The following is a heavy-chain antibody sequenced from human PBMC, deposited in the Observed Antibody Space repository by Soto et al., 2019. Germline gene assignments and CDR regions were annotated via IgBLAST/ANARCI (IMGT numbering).Heavy chain of an antibody. J-gene: IGHJ3*02. V-gene: IGHV1-69*04. CDR1: GGTFSSYT. CDR3: ARDDFYDSSANDAFDI. D-gene: IGHD3-22*01. Sequence: SVKVSCKASGGTFSSYTISWVRQAPGQGLEWMGRIIPILGIANYAQKFQGRVTITADKSTSTAYMELSSLRAEDTAVYYCARDDFYDSSANDAFDIWGQGTMVTVSS. CDR2: IIPILGIA.